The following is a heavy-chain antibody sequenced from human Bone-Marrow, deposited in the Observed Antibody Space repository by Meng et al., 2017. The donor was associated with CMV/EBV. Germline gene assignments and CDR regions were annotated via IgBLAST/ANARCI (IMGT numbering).Heavy chain of an antibody. CDR2: VTSSGTT. J-gene: IGHJ5*02. D-gene: IGHD3-16*01. CDR1: GGSVSSGSYY. Sequence: SETLSLTCTVSGGSVSSGSYYWSWIRQSPRTGLEWIGEVTSSGTTSNNPSLRGRVTLSVDTSKNQFSLVLTSVTAADTAVYYCARGGRYYANTNPRRRFTWFDPWGQGTLVTVSS. CDR3: ARGGRYYANTNPRRRFTWFDP. V-gene: IGHV4-61*01.